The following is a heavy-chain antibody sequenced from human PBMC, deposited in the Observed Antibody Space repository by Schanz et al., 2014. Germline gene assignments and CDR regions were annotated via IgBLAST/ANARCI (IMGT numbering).Heavy chain of an antibody. J-gene: IGHJ4*02. CDR2: ISDSSSYI. CDR3: ARDRVQYSSGWYSDS. Sequence: EVHLVESGGGLVKPGGSLRLSCGASGFTFSDYSMNWVRQAPGKGLEWVSSISDSSSYIYYADSVKGRFTISRDNAKNSLYLQMSSLRDEDTAVYYCARDRVQYSSGWYSDSWGQGTLVTVSS. D-gene: IGHD6-19*01. CDR1: GFTFSDYS. V-gene: IGHV3-21*01.